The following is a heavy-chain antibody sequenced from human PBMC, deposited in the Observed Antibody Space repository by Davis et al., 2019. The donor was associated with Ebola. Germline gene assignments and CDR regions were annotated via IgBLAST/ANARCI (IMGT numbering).Heavy chain of an antibody. CDR2: ISAYNGNT. V-gene: IGHV1-18*01. Sequence: ASVKVSCKASGYSFTDDGISWVRQAPGQGLEWMGWISAYNGNTNYAQKFQGRVTMTRNTSISTAYMELSSLRSEDTAVYYCAREGGSYYGNWFDPWGQGTLVTVSS. CDR1: GYSFTDDG. CDR3: AREGGSYYGNWFDP. D-gene: IGHD1-26*01. J-gene: IGHJ5*02.